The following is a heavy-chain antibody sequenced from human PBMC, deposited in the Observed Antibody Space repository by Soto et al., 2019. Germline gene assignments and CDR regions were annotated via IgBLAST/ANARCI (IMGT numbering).Heavy chain of an antibody. J-gene: IGHJ5*02. CDR2: ISGSGGST. CDR3: AKGQYYDFWARLGWFDP. D-gene: IGHD3-3*01. V-gene: IGHV3-23*01. CDR1: GFTFSSYA. Sequence: GGSLRLSCAASGFTFSSYAMSWVRQAPGKGLEWVSAISGSGGSTYYADSVKGRFTISRDNSKNTLYLQMNSLRAEDTAVYYCAKGQYYDFWARLGWFDPWGQGTLVTVSS.